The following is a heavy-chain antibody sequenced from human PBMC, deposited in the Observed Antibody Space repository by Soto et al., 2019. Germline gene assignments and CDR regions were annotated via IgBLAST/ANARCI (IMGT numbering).Heavy chain of an antibody. CDR1: GFTFSSYA. Sequence: GGSLRLSCAASGFTFSSYAMSWVRQAPGKGLEWVSAISGSGGSTYYADSVKGRFTISRDNSKNTLYLQMNSLRAEDTAVYYCAKDISLWVTGDYVVDYWGQGTLVTVSS. J-gene: IGHJ4*02. D-gene: IGHD4-17*01. V-gene: IGHV3-23*01. CDR3: AKDISLWVTGDYVVDY. CDR2: ISGSGGST.